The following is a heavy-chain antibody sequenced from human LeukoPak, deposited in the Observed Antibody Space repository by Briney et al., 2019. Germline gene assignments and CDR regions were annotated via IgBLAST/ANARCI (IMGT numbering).Heavy chain of an antibody. V-gene: IGHV4-30-2*02. CDR3: ARNIVGPRQVDY. Sequence: SETLSLTCAVSGGSISSGGYSWSWIRQPPGKGLEWIGYIYHSGSTYYNPSLKSRATISVDRSKNQFSLKLSSVTAADTAIYYCARNIVGPRQVDYWGQGTLVTVSS. CDR1: GGSISSGGYS. D-gene: IGHD1-26*01. J-gene: IGHJ4*02. CDR2: IYHSGST.